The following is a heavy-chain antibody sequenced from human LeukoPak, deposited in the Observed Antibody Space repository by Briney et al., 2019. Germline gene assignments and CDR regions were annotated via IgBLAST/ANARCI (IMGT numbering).Heavy chain of an antibody. D-gene: IGHD3-22*01. V-gene: IGHV4-39*07. CDR3: ARGTRIGSLGY. Sequence: SETLSLTCTVSGGSISSSSYYWGWIRQPPGKGLEWIGSIYYSGSTYYNPSLKSRVTISVDTSKNQFSLKLSSVTAADTAVYYCARGTRIGSLGYWGQGTLVTVSS. CDR1: GGSISSSSYY. J-gene: IGHJ4*02. CDR2: IYYSGST.